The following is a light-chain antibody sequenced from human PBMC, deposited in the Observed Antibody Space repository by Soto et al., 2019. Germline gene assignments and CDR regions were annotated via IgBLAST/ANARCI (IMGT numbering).Light chain of an antibody. CDR1: QSVSSN. Sequence: EIVMTQSPATLSVSPGERATLSCRASQSVSSNLAWYQQKPGQAPRLLIYGAYTRATGIPARFSGSGSGTEFTLTISSLQSEDSGLYYCQQRSDWPLTFGGGARVEVK. CDR3: QQRSDWPLT. J-gene: IGKJ4*01. V-gene: IGKV3-15*01. CDR2: GAY.